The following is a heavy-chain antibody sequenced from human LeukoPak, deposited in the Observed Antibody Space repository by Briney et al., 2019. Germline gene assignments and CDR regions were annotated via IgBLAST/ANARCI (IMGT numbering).Heavy chain of an antibody. CDR3: AKARIAAAGTGAFDV. J-gene: IGHJ3*01. Sequence: QPGGSLRLSCAASGFPFDVQTMSWLRQAPGKGLDWVASMKEDGGEIYHADSVRGRFTISRDNSKNSLYLQMNSLRDEDTAVYYCAKARIAAAGTGAFDVWGQGTVVTVSS. V-gene: IGHV3-7*03. D-gene: IGHD6-13*01. CDR1: GFPFDVQT. CDR2: MKEDGGEI.